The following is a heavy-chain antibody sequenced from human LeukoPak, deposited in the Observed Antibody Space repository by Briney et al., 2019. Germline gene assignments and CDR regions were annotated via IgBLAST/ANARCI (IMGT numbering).Heavy chain of an antibody. CDR1: GFTFSNAW. J-gene: IGHJ1*01. CDR3: AGSRLSAEYFQF. V-gene: IGHV3-15*01. Sequence: GGSLRLSCAASGFTFSNAWMSWVRQAPGKGLEWVGRIKRKTDSGTTDYAAPVNGRFTISRDDSKNTLYLQMNSLRVEDTAVYYCAGSRLSAEYFQFWGQGTLVAVSS. D-gene: IGHD3-10*01. CDR2: IKRKTDSGTT.